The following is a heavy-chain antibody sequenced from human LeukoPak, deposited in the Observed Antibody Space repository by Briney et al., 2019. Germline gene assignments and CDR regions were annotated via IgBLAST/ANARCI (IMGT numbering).Heavy chain of an antibody. D-gene: IGHD5-18*01. CDR2: IYHSGST. CDR1: GYSISSGYY. Sequence: PSETLSLTCTVSGYSISSGYYWGWIRQPPGKGLEWIGSIYHSGSTYYNPSLKSRVTISVDTSKNQFSLKLSSVTAADTAVYYCAREHSHGAYWGQGTLVTVSS. V-gene: IGHV4-38-2*02. CDR3: AREHSHGAY. J-gene: IGHJ4*02.